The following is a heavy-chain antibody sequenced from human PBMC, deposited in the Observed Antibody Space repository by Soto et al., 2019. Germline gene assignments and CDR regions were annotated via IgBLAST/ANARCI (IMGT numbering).Heavy chain of an antibody. CDR2: IYYSGST. CDR3: AGLITSASSCSDYFDY. D-gene: IGHD6-13*01. J-gene: IGHJ4*02. Sequence: QVQLQESGPGLVKPSQTLSLTCTVSGGSISSGDYYWSWIRQPPGKGLEWIGYIYYSGSTYYNPSLKSRGTISVDTSKNQFSLKLSSVTAADTAVYYCAGLITSASSCSDYFDYWGQGNLVTGSS. CDR1: GGSISSGDYY. V-gene: IGHV4-30-4*01.